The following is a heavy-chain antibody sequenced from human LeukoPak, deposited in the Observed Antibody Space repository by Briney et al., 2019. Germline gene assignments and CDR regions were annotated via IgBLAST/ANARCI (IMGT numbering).Heavy chain of an antibody. J-gene: IGHJ4*02. CDR2: VKQDGSEK. CDR3: AKMLVLYRFDY. D-gene: IGHD6-6*01. V-gene: IGHV3-7*01. Sequence: GGSLRLSCAASGFTFSDYWMSWVRQAPGKGLEWVAKVKQDGSEKYYVDSVRGRFTISRDNAKNSLYLQMNSLRAEDTAVFYCAKMLVLYRFDYWGQGTLVTVSS. CDR1: GFTFSDYW.